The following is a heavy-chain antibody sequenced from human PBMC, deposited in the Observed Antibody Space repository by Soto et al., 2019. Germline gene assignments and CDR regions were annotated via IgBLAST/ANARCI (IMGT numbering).Heavy chain of an antibody. CDR1: GGTFSSYA. CDR3: VGLGYCISTSCYRSFDY. J-gene: IGHJ4*02. D-gene: IGHD2-2*01. CDR2: IIPIFGTA. Sequence: QGQLVQSGAEVKKPGSSVKVSCKASGGTFSSYAISWVRQAPGQGLEWMGGIIPIFGTANYAQKFQGRVTITADESTSTAYMELSSLRSEDTAVYYCVGLGYCISTSCYRSFDYWGQGTLVTVSS. V-gene: IGHV1-69*12.